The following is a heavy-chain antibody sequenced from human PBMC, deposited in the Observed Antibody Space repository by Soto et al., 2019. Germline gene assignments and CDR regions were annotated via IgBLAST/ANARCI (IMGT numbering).Heavy chain of an antibody. CDR2: IIPIFDAP. V-gene: IGHV1-69*01. D-gene: IGHD3-16*01. CDR1: GGSFNMYA. J-gene: IGHJ4*02. Sequence: QVELVQSGAQLKKPGSAVKVSCKASGGSFNMYAMNWVRQAPGHGLEWKGGIIPIFDAPRYSEQFQGRVTITVAESTGTAYMALTSLISADTAWYSCACAIGMGGVMGGCDYWGQGTLVTVSS. CDR3: ACAIGMGGVMGGCDY.